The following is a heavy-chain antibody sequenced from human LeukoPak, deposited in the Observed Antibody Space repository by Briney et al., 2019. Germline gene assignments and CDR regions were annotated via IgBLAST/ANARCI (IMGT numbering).Heavy chain of an antibody. J-gene: IGHJ6*04. V-gene: IGHV3-7*01. CDR1: GFTFSSYC. Sequence: GGSLTLSCVFSGFTFSSYCMKWVRQAPGKGLEWMAEINEDGSGKYSMDSKKDRITTSRTNAKNSLDMQINIPTADDTAYYYSVRADGDVWGKGTTVTVSS. CDR2: INEDGSGK. CDR3: VRADGDV.